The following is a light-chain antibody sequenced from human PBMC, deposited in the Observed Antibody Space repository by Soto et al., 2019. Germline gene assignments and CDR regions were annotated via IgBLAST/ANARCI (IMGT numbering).Light chain of an antibody. J-gene: IGLJ2*01. CDR1: STDVGTYNL. CDR2: EGT. V-gene: IGLV2-23*03. Sequence: QSALTQPASVSGSPGQSITISCTGPSTDVGTYNLVSWYQQHPGRAPKLIIYEGTKRPSGVSNRFFGSQSGDTASLTISGLQAEDEGDYHCCTYGGSSTFEFGGGTKLTV. CDR3: CTYGGSSTFE.